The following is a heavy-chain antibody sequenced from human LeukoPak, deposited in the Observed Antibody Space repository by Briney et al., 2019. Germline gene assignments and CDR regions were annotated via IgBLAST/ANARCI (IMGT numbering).Heavy chain of an antibody. D-gene: IGHD3-3*01. Sequence: SETLSLTCTVSGGSISSGGYYWSWIRQPPGKGLEWIGYIYHSGSTYYNPSLKSRVTISVDKSKNQFPLKLSSVTAADTAVYYCAKKISGYYTRDWWFDPWGQGTLVTVSS. CDR2: IYHSGST. J-gene: IGHJ5*02. CDR3: AKKISGYYTRDWWFDP. V-gene: IGHV4-30-2*01. CDR1: GGSISSGGYY.